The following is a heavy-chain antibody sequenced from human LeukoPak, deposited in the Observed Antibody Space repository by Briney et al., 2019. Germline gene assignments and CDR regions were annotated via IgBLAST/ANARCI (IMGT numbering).Heavy chain of an antibody. J-gene: IGHJ5*02. Sequence: SETLSLTCTVSGGSISIYYWSWIRQPPGKGLEWIGYIYYSGSTNYNPSLKSRVTISVDTSKNQFSLKLSSVTAADTAVYYCARGAPYSSSWYRWGQGTLVTVSS. CDR2: IYYSGST. D-gene: IGHD6-13*01. CDR1: GGSISIYY. V-gene: IGHV4-59*01. CDR3: ARGAPYSSSWYR.